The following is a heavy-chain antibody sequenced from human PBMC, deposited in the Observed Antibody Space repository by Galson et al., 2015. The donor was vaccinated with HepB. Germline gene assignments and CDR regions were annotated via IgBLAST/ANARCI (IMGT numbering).Heavy chain of an antibody. Sequence: SVKVSCKASGGTFSSYAISWVRQAPGQGLEWMGGIIPIFGTANYAQKFQGRVTITADESTSTAYMELSSLRSEDTAVYYCAVPRIAARRNYYYGMDVWGQGTTVTVSS. V-gene: IGHV1-69*13. CDR2: IIPIFGTA. J-gene: IGHJ6*02. CDR1: GGTFSSYA. CDR3: AVPRIAARRNYYYGMDV. D-gene: IGHD6-6*01.